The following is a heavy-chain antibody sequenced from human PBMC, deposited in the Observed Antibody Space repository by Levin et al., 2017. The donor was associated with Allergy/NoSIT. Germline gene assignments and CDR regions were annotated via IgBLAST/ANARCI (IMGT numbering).Heavy chain of an antibody. CDR1: GGTFRHYA. Sequence: SVKVSCKASGGTFRHYALSWVRQAPGQGFEWMGGIVPVFGSTNYAQKFHGRVTMTTDTSTSTADMELRSLISDDTAVYYCARFVVTPVSYFYMDVWGKGTTVTVSS. V-gene: IGHV1-69*05. D-gene: IGHD2-2*01. CDR3: ARFVVTPVSYFYMDV. CDR2: IVPVFGST. J-gene: IGHJ6*03.